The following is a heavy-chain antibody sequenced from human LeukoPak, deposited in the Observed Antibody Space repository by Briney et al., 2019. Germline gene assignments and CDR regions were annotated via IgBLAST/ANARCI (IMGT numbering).Heavy chain of an antibody. CDR3: ARSSGTGTFSY. CDR2: VYFGRSP. V-gene: IGHV4-39*02. CDR1: GDSISRSTYY. Sequence: SETLSLTCTVSGDSISRSTYYWAWIRQPPGKGLEWIGSVYFGRSPYFNPSLESRATISVDTSKNHFSLKMSSVTAADTAVYYCARSSGTGTFSYWGQGTLVTVSS. J-gene: IGHJ4*02. D-gene: IGHD6-25*01.